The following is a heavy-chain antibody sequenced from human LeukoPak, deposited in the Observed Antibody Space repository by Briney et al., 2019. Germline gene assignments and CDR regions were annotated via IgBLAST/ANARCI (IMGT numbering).Heavy chain of an antibody. CDR2: ISGRGGST. D-gene: IGHD5-18*01. Sequence: GGSLRLSCAASGFTFSTYAMNWVRPAPGKGLEWVSAISGRGGSTYYADSVKGRFTISRDNSKDTLFLQMNSLRAEDEAVYYCAKGLDRYTNIGRWFDPWGQGTLVSVPS. V-gene: IGHV3-23*01. CDR3: AKGLDRYTNIGRWFDP. J-gene: IGHJ5*02. CDR1: GFTFSTYA.